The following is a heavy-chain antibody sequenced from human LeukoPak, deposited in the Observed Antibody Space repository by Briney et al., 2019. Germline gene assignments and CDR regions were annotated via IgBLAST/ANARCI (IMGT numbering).Heavy chain of an antibody. Sequence: SETLSLTCTVSGGSINSRSYYWGWIRRSPGKGLEWIGSVYYGGTTYYNPSLKSRVTISEDTSKNQFSLELSSVTAADTAVYYCARRATTVTTGYYYYYMDVWGKGTTVTVSS. CDR1: GGSINSRSYY. D-gene: IGHD4-17*01. V-gene: IGHV4-39*01. CDR2: VYYGGTT. J-gene: IGHJ6*03. CDR3: ARRATTVTTGYYYYYMDV.